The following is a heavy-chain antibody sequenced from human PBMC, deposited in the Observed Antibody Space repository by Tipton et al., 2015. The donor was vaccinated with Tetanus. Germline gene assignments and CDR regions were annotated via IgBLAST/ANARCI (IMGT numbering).Heavy chain of an antibody. CDR2: IHQTDST. Sequence: TLSLTCNVSGGLITTGGYSWGWIRQPPGQGLEWLGYIHQTDSTYYNPSVRSRLTLSLQRSKNQFSLRLDSLTAADTAVYYCARAAGFLGLTHDFWGRGTLVSVSS. J-gene: IGHJ4*02. V-gene: IGHV4-30-2*01. CDR1: GGLITTGGYS. CDR3: ARAAGFLGLTHDF. D-gene: IGHD2/OR15-2a*01.